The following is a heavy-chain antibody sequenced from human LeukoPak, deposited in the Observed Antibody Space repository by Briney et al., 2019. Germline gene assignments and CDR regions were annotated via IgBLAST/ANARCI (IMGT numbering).Heavy chain of an antibody. CDR3: AKDLFMDTAMVDY. J-gene: IGHJ4*02. CDR2: ISYDGSNK. CDR1: GFTFSSYG. V-gene: IGHV3-30*18. D-gene: IGHD5-18*01. Sequence: GGSLRLSCAASGFTFSSYGVHWVRQAPGKGLEWVAVISYDGSNKYYADSVKGRFTISRDNSKNTLYLQMNSLRAEDTAVYYCAKDLFMDTAMVDYWGQGTLVTVSS.